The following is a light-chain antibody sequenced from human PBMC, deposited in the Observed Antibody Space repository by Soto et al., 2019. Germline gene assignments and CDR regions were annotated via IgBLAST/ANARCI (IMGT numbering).Light chain of an antibody. CDR1: QNINNW. Sequence: DTQMTQSPSTLSASVGDTVTITCRARQNINNWLAWYQQKPEKVPKLLIYGASTLEDGVPSRFSGNRSATDFTLTVNSLQPDDFATYYCQRYDGYFGQGTKLEIK. CDR2: GAS. J-gene: IGKJ2*01. V-gene: IGKV1-5*01. CDR3: QRYDGY.